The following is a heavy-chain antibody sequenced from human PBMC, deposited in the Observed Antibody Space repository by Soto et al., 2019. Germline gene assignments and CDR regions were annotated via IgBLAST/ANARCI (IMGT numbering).Heavy chain of an antibody. J-gene: IGHJ4*02. V-gene: IGHV3-48*01. CDR2: ISNSSSAG. D-gene: IGHD6-6*01. CDR3: ARVAHIQRGQLGILTYFDY. Sequence: GGSLRLSCAASGFTLSSYSMNWVRQAPGKGLEWVSYISNSSSAGYYADSVKGRFTISRDNAKNSLYLQMNSLRAEDTAVYYCARVAHIQRGQLGILTYFDYWGQGTLVTVSS. CDR1: GFTLSSYS.